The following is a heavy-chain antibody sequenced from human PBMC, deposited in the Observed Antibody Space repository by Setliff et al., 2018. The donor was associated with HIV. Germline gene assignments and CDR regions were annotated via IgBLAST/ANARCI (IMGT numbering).Heavy chain of an antibody. Sequence: EASVKVSCKASGYIFNSYGISWVRQAPGQGLEWMGWISAYNGNTNYAQKVQGRVSMTTDTSTSTAYMEPRSLRSDDTAVYYCARDHYDILTGYYRTYYYMDVWGKGTTVTVSS. CDR1: GYIFNSYG. V-gene: IGHV1-18*01. J-gene: IGHJ6*03. CDR3: ARDHYDILTGYYRTYYYMDV. CDR2: ISAYNGNT. D-gene: IGHD3-9*01.